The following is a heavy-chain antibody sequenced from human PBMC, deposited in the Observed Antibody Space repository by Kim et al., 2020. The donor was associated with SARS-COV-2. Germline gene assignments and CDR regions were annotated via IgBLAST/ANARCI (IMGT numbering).Heavy chain of an antibody. V-gene: IGHV3-74*01. CDR2: IKGDGSGT. Sequence: GGSLRLSCTASGFTFGSYWMHWVRQAPGKGLVWVSRIKGDGSGTTYADSVKGRFTISRDNAKNTLYLQMNSLIVEDTAVYYCARAGVVVPAAPVYWGQGTQVTVSS. CDR1: GFTFGSYW. CDR3: ARAGVVVPAAPVY. D-gene: IGHD2-2*01. J-gene: IGHJ4*02.